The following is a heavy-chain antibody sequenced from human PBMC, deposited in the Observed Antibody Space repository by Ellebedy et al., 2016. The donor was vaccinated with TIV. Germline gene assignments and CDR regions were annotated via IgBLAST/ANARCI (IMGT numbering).Heavy chain of an antibody. J-gene: IGHJ5*02. CDR3: ARLLGPFGELSNWFDP. CDR1: GGSVSSGSYY. V-gene: IGHV4-61*01. CDR2: IYYSGST. Sequence: MPSETLSLTCTVSGGSVSSGSYYWSWIRQPLGKGLEWIGYIYYSGSTNYNPSLKSRVTISVDTSKNQFSLKLSSVTAADTAVYYCARLLGPFGELSNWFDPWGQGTLVTVSS. D-gene: IGHD3-10*01.